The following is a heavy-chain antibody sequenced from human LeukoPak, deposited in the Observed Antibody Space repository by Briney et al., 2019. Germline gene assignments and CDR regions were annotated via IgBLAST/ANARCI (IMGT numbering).Heavy chain of an antibody. D-gene: IGHD2-2*01. CDR3: AGMGVVVVPAAPLRDY. J-gene: IGHJ4*02. CDR1: GNSFGDYY. CDR2: ICTSGST. Sequence: SETLSLTCTVSGNSFGDYYWSWIRQPAGKGLEWIGRICTSGSTTYNPSLKSRVTMSVDTSKSQFSLNLMSVTAADTAVYYCAGMGVVVVPAAPLRDYWGQGTLVTVSS. V-gene: IGHV4-4*07.